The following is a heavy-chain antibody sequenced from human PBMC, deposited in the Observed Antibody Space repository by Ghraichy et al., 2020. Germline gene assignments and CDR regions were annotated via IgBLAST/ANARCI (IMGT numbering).Heavy chain of an antibody. J-gene: IGHJ3*02. Sequence: SVKVSCKASGGTFSSYAISWVRQAPGQGLEWMGGIIPIFGTANYAQKFQGRVTITADESTSTAYMELSSLRSEDTAVYYCARVRQRYCSSTSCYTDAFDIWGQGTMVTVSS. D-gene: IGHD2-2*02. CDR1: GGTFSSYA. V-gene: IGHV1-69*13. CDR2: IIPIFGTA. CDR3: ARVRQRYCSSTSCYTDAFDI.